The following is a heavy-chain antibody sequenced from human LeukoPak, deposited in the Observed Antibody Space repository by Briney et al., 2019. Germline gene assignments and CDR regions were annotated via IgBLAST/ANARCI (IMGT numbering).Heavy chain of an antibody. V-gene: IGHV1-69*05. J-gene: IGHJ4*02. D-gene: IGHD2-2*01. CDR2: IIPIFGTA. CDR1: GGTFSSYA. CDR3: ARGGRDCSRTSCPMPY. Sequence: GASVKVSCKASGGTFSSYAISWVRQAPGQGLEWMGGIIPIFGTANYAQKFQGRVTITTDESTSTAYMELSSLRSEDTAVYYCARGGRDCSRTSCPMPYWGQGTLVTVSS.